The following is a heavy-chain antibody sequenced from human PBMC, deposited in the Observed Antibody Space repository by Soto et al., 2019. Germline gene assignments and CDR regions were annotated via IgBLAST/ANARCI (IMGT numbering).Heavy chain of an antibody. J-gene: IGHJ6*02. D-gene: IGHD3-16*02. V-gene: IGHV1-69*11. CDR3: ARWPQPRYTADPYAVDV. Sequence: SVKVSCKASGGTFSSSGFSWVRQAPGQGLEWMGMIVPSLDTTNYAQKFQARVTITADEVTSTAYMELRSLRSEDTAVYYCARWPQPRYTADPYAVDVWGQGTRVTSP. CDR2: IVPSLDTT. CDR1: GGTFSSSG.